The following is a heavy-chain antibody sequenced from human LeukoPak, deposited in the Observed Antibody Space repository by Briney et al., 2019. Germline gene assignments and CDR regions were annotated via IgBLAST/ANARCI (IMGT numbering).Heavy chain of an antibody. V-gene: IGHV4-59*01. CDR2: IYYSGST. CDR1: GGSISSYY. D-gene: IGHD2-2*01. Sequence: SGTLSLTCTVSGGSISSYYWSWIRQPPGKGLEWIGYIYYSGSTNYNPSLKSRVTISVDTSKNQFSLKLSSVTAADTAVYYCARDRPRYCSSTSCYYYYYGMDVWGKGTTVTVSS. CDR3: ARDRPRYCSSTSCYYYYYGMDV. J-gene: IGHJ6*04.